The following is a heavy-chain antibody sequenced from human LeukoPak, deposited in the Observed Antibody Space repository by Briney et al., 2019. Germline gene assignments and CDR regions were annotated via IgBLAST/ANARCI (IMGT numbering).Heavy chain of an antibody. CDR1: GGSISSSSYY. D-gene: IGHD3-9*01. Sequence: PSETLSLTCTVSGGSISSSSYYWGWIRQPPGKGLEWIGYIYYSGSTYYNPSLKSRVTISVDTSKNQFSLKLSSVTAADTAVYYCASYFDYASAFDIWVQGTMVTVSS. V-gene: IGHV4-30-4*08. J-gene: IGHJ3*02. CDR3: ASYFDYASAFDI. CDR2: IYYSGST.